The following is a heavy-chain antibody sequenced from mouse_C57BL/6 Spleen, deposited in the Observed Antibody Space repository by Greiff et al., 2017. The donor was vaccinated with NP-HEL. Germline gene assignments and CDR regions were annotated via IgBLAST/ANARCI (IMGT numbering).Heavy chain of an antibody. V-gene: IGHV1-15*01. J-gene: IGHJ4*01. Sequence: QVQLQQSGAELVRPGASVTLSCKASGYTFTDYEMHWVKQTPVHDLEWIGAIDPETGGTAYNQKFKGKAILTADKSSSTAYMELRSLTSEDSAVYYCTTYYYGSRAMDYWGQGTSVTVSS. CDR2: IDPETGGT. CDR1: GYTFTDYE. D-gene: IGHD1-1*01. CDR3: TTYYYGSRAMDY.